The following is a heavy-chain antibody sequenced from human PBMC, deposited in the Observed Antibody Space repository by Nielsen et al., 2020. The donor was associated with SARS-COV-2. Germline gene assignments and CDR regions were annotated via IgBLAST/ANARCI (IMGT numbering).Heavy chain of an antibody. CDR2: ISAYNGNT. V-gene: IGHV1-18*01. CDR1: GYTFTSYG. D-gene: IGHD2-2*01. Sequence: ASVKVSCTASGYTFTSYGISWVRPAPGQGLEWMGWISAYNGNTNYAQKLQGRVTMTTDTSTSTAYMELRSLRSDDTAVYYCARDRHIVVVPAAPELNYYYYGMDVWGQGTTVTVSS. CDR3: ARDRHIVVVPAAPELNYYYYGMDV. J-gene: IGHJ6*02.